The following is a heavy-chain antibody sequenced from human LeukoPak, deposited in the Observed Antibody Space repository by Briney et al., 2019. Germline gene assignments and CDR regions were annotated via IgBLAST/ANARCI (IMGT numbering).Heavy chain of an antibody. Sequence: PSETLSLTCTVSGGSISSSSYYWGWIRQPPGKGLEWIGSIYYSESTYYNPSLKSRVTISVDTSKNQFSLKLSSVTAADTAVYYCARHETYYYDSSGFNWFDPWGQGTLVTVSS. CDR2: IYYSEST. D-gene: IGHD3-22*01. V-gene: IGHV4-39*01. CDR3: ARHETYYYDSSGFNWFDP. J-gene: IGHJ5*02. CDR1: GGSISSSSYY.